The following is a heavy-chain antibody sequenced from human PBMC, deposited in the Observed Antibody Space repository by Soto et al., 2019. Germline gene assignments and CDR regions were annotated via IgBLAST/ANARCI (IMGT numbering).Heavy chain of an antibody. V-gene: IGHV4-34*01. D-gene: IGHD3-22*01. CDR2: INHSGST. CDR1: GGSFSGYY. Sequence: PSETLSLTCAVYGGSFSGYYWSWIRQPPGKGLEWIGEINHSGSTNYNPSLKNRVTISIDTSKNQFSLSLTSVTAADTAVYYCARLGGYYQAFDQWGQGSLVTVSS. J-gene: IGHJ4*02. CDR3: ARLGGYYQAFDQ.